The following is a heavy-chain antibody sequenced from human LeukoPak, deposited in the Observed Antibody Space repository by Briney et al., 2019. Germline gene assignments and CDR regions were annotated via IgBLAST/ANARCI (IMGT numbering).Heavy chain of an antibody. D-gene: IGHD1-26*01. CDR1: GFIFSTYP. V-gene: IGHV3-23*01. CDR3: AKENPVGGTNYFDY. J-gene: IGHJ4*02. CDR2: ITGSGDST. Sequence: GGSLRLSCAASGFIFSTYPMSWVRQAPGKGLEWVSAITGSGDSTFYADYVKGRCTISRDNSKNTLSLQMNTLRAEDTAVYYCAKENPVGGTNYFDYWGQGTLVTVSS.